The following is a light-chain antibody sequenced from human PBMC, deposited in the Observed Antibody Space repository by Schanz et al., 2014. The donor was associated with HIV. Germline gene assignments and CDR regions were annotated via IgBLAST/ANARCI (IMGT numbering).Light chain of an antibody. Sequence: IVLTQSPASLSLSPGERATLSCRASQSVSSHLAWYPQKPGQAPRLLIYDAFNRATGVPARFSGSGSGTDFTLTISSLEPEDFAVYYCQQCSSWPGTFGQGTKVEI. V-gene: IGKV3-11*01. J-gene: IGKJ1*01. CDR3: QQCSSWPGT. CDR2: DAF. CDR1: QSVSSH.